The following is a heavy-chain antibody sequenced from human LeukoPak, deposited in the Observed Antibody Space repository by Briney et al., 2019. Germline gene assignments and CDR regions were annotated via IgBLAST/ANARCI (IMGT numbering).Heavy chain of an antibody. D-gene: IGHD4-17*01. Sequence: SVKVSCKASGGTFSSYAISWVRQAPGQGLEWMGGIIPIFGTANYARKFQGRVTITTDESTSTAYMELSSLRSEDTAVYYCARDYLYGDYNWFDPWGQGTLVTVSS. CDR1: GGTFSSYA. V-gene: IGHV1-69*05. CDR3: ARDYLYGDYNWFDP. J-gene: IGHJ5*02. CDR2: IIPIFGTA.